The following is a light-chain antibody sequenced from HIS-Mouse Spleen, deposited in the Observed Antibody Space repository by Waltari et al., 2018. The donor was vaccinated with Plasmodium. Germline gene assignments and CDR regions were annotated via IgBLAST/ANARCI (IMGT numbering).Light chain of an antibody. J-gene: IGKJ1*01. CDR2: AAS. CDR1: QSISSY. CDR3: QQNYNTWT. Sequence: DIQMTQSPSSLSASLRDSVTITCRASQSISSYLNLYQQKPGKAPKLLIYAASSLQSGVPSRFSGSGSGTDFTLTISSLQPEDFATCYCQQNYNTWTFGQGTKVEIK. V-gene: IGKV1-39*01.